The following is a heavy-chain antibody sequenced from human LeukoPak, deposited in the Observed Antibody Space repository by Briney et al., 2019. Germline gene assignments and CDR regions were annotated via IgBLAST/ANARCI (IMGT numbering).Heavy chain of an antibody. CDR1: GFIVSSNY. CDR3: ARDFDGNWFDP. V-gene: IGHV3-66*01. Sequence: GGSLRLSCAASGFIVSSNYMSWVRQAPGKGLEWVSVIYSGGSTYYADSVKGRFTISRDNSKNTLYLQMNSLRAEDTAVYYCARDFDGNWFDPWGQGTLVTVSS. CDR2: IYSGGST. D-gene: IGHD3-9*01. J-gene: IGHJ5*02.